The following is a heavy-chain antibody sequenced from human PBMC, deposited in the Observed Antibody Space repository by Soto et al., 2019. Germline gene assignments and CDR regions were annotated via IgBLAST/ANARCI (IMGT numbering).Heavy chain of an antibody. J-gene: IGHJ5*02. CDR3: ARNKLRLGELST. D-gene: IGHD3-16*02. CDR1: GGSISSYY. CDR2: IYYSGST. V-gene: IGHV4-59*01. Sequence: SETLSLTCTVSGGSISSYYWSWIRQPPGKGLEWIGYIYYSGSTNYNPSLKSRVTISVDTSKNQFSLKLSSVTAADTAVYYCARNKLRLGELSTWGQGTLVTVSS.